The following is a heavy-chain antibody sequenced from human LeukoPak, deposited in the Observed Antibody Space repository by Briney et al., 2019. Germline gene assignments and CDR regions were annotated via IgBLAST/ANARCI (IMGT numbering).Heavy chain of an antibody. D-gene: IGHD2-2*01. CDR3: VSFYETY. CDR2: LNGDGTNI. J-gene: IGHJ4*02. CDR1: GFTFSNYW. V-gene: IGHV3-74*01. Sequence: GGPLRLSCVASGFTFSNYWMQWVRQVPGKGLVWVSRLNGDGTNIIYADSVKGRFTISKDNAKNTVYLQMNNLRAEDTAVYYCVSFYETYWGRGTLVTVSS.